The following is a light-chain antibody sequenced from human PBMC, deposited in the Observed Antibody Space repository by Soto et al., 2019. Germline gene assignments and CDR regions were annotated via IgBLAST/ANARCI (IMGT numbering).Light chain of an antibody. CDR2: GAS. J-gene: IGKJ4*01. V-gene: IGKV1-39*01. CDR1: QSISNY. CDR3: QQTYSAHLT. Sequence: DIQMTQSPFSLPASVGDRVNITCRARQSISNYLNWYQHKPGRAQSLLIHGASSLQGGVPSRFSGSGSGTDFTLTIRSLHPQAFTTYYCQQTYSAHLTFGGGTRVEF.